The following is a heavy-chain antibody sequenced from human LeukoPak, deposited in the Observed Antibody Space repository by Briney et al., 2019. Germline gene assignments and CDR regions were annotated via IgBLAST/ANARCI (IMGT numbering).Heavy chain of an antibody. CDR3: ASPRGSSWYYFDY. J-gene: IGHJ4*02. CDR2: IYYSGST. Sequence: PSETLSLTCTVSGDSMTSHYWSWIRQPPGKGLEWIGYIYYSGSTNYNPSLKSRVTISVDTSKNQFSLKLSSVTAADTAVYYCASPRGSSWYYFDYWGQGTLVTVSS. D-gene: IGHD6-13*01. CDR1: GDSMTSHY. V-gene: IGHV4-59*11.